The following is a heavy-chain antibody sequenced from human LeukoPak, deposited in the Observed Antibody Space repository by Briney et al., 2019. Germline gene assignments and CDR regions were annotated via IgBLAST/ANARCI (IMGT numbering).Heavy chain of an antibody. J-gene: IGHJ4*02. CDR2: INPNSGGI. V-gene: IGHV1-2*02. CDR1: GYTFTGYY. D-gene: IGHD6-13*01. CDR3: ARSHGGSTWYSSSWYFDY. Sequence: ASVKVSCKASGYTFTGYYMHWVRQAPGQGLEWMGWINPNSGGINYAQKFQGRVTMTRDTSISTAYMELSSLRSDDTAVYYWARSHGGSTWYSSSWYFDYWGQGTLVIVSS.